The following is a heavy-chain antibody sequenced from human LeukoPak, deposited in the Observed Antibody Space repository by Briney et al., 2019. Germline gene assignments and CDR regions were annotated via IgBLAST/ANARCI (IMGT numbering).Heavy chain of an antibody. V-gene: IGHV3-23*01. J-gene: IGHJ4*02. Sequence: GGSLRLSCAASGFTFSSYGMSWVRQAPGKGLEWVSAISGSGGSTYYADSVKGRFTISRDNSKNTLYLQMNSLRSDDTAVYYCARVRYRLAETYIDYWGRGTLVTVSS. CDR3: ARVRYRLAETYIDY. CDR2: ISGSGGST. D-gene: IGHD3-16*01. CDR1: GFTFSSYG.